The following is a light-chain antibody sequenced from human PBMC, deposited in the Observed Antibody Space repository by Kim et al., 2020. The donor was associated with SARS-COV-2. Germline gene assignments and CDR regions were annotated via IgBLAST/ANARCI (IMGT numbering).Light chain of an antibody. J-gene: IGLJ1*01. V-gene: IGLV2-11*01. CDR3: CSYAGNYPYV. CDR2: DVS. Sequence: QSALTQPRSVSGSPGQSVTISCTGTSSDVGGYNYVSWYQQHPGKAPKLMIYDVSERPSGVPDRFSGSKSGNTASLTISGLQAEDEADYFCCSYAGNYPYVFGSGTKVTV. CDR1: SSDVGGYNY.